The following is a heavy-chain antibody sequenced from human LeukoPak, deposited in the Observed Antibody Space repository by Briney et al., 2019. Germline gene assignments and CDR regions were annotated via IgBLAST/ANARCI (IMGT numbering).Heavy chain of an antibody. CDR2: INHSGST. CDR1: GGSFSGYY. Sequence: PSETLSLTCAVYGGSFSGYYWSWIRQPPGKGLEWIGEINHSGSTNYNPSLKSRVTISVDTSKNQFSLKLSSVTAADTAVYYCARDPLEWGLITMVRGVDLDYWGQGTLVTVSS. CDR3: ARDPLEWGLITMVRGVDLDY. J-gene: IGHJ4*02. V-gene: IGHV4-34*01. D-gene: IGHD3-10*01.